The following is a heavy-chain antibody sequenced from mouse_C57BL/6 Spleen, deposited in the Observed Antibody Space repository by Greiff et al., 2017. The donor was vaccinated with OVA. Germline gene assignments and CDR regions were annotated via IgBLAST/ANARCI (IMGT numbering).Heavy chain of an antibody. CDR3: ARYRDSSQALAY. Sequence: QVQLQQPGAELVMPGASVKLSCKASGYTFTSYWLHWVKQRPGQGLEWIGEIDPSDSYTNYNPKFKGKSTLTVDKSSSTAYMQLSSLTSEDSAVYYCARYRDSSQALAYWGQGTLVTVSA. V-gene: IGHV1-69*01. CDR2: IDPSDSYT. CDR1: GYTFTSYW. D-gene: IGHD3-2*01. J-gene: IGHJ3*01.